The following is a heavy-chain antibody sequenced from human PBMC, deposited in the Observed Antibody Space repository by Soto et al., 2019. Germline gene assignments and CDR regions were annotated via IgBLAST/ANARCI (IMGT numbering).Heavy chain of an antibody. CDR1: GGSISSGGYY. Sequence: SETLSLTCTVSGGSISSGGYYWSWIRQHPGKGLEWIGYIYYSGSTYYNPSHKSRVTISVDTSKNQFSLKLSSVTAADTAVYYCAREGGGVYDILTGPHFDYWGQGTLVTVSS. V-gene: IGHV4-31*03. J-gene: IGHJ4*02. D-gene: IGHD3-9*01. CDR3: AREGGGVYDILTGPHFDY. CDR2: IYYSGST.